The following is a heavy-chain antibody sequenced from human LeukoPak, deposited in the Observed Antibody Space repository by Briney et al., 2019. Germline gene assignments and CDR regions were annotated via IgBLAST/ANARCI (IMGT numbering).Heavy chain of an antibody. D-gene: IGHD3-16*01. CDR1: GYSFTDYY. J-gene: IGHJ5*02. CDR2: INPNSGGT. V-gene: IGHV1-2*02. Sequence: ASVKVSCKTSGYSFTDYYMHWVRQAPGQGLEWMGWINPNSGGTSSAQKFQGRVTMTRDTSITTVYMEVSWLTSDDTAIYYCARADRLDGGPYLVGPWGQGTLVTVSS. CDR3: ARADRLDGGPYLVGP.